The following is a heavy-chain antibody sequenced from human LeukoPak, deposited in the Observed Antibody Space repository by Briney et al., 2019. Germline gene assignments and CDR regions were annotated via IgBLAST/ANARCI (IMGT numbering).Heavy chain of an antibody. CDR3: ARDHNYAFDN. Sequence: GGSLRLSCTASGFPFIEYSMNWVRQVPGKGPEWIAYIGIDSGNTNYADSVRGRFTISADKTKNSLYLQMNSLRVEDTAVYYCARDHNYAFDNWGQGTLVSVAS. J-gene: IGHJ4*02. D-gene: IGHD1-1*01. V-gene: IGHV3-48*01. CDR2: IGIDSGNT. CDR1: GFPFIEYS.